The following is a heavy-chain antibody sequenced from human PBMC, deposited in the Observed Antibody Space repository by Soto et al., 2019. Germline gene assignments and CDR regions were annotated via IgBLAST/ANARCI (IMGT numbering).Heavy chain of an antibody. D-gene: IGHD3-22*01. CDR3: ARAGGGYYYDSSGYYALDY. J-gene: IGHJ4*02. CDR1: GGSISSGGYY. Sequence: QVQLQESGPGLVKPSQTLSLTCTVSGGSISSGGYYWSWIRQHPGKGLEWIGYIYYSGSTYYNPSLKSRVTISVDTSKNQFSLKLSSVTAADTAVYYCARAGGGYYYDSSGYYALDYWGQGTLVTVSS. CDR2: IYYSGST. V-gene: IGHV4-31*03.